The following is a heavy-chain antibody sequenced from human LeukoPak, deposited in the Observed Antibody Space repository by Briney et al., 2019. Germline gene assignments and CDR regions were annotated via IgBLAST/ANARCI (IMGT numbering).Heavy chain of an antibody. J-gene: IGHJ4*02. CDR1: GFTFSTYA. Sequence: GGSLRLSCAASGFTFSTYAMTWVRQAPGKGREWVSGISAGGARTYYADSVKGRFTISRDNSKNTLYLQMNSLRAEDTAEYYCARSTVGTSCCTAVDYWGQGTLVTVSS. CDR2: ISAGGART. CDR3: ARSTVGTSCCTAVDY. D-gene: IGHD1-26*01. V-gene: IGHV3-23*01.